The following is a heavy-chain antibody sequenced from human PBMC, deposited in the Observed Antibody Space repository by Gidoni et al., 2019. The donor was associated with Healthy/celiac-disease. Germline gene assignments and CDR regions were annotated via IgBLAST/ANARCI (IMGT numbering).Heavy chain of an antibody. CDR2: IYTSGST. D-gene: IGHD6-6*01. CDR1: GGSLRSYY. J-gene: IGHJ4*02. CDR3: ASNAPYSSFRSPFDY. V-gene: IGHV4-4*07. Sequence: VQLQEAGPGRVKPLETLYLTRTVSGGSLRSYYWSWVRQPAGKGLEWIGRIYTSGSTNYNPSLKRRVTMSVYTSKNPFSLKLSSVTAADTAVYYCASNAPYSSFRSPFDYWGQGTLVTVSS.